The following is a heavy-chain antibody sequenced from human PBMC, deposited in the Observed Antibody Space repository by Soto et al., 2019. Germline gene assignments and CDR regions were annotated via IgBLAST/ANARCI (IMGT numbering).Heavy chain of an antibody. D-gene: IGHD1-26*01. Sequence: SLRLSCAAPGFTVSSNYMSWVRQAPGKGLEWVSVIYSGGSTYYADSVKGRFTISRDNSKNTLYLQMNSLRAEDTAVYYCARVVVYWHISHFDYWGQGTLVTVSS. CDR1: GFTVSSNY. V-gene: IGHV3-53*01. CDR3: ARVVVYWHISHFDY. CDR2: IYSGGST. J-gene: IGHJ4*02.